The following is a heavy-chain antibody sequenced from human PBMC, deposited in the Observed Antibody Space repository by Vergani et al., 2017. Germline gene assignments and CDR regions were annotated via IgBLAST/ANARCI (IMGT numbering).Heavy chain of an antibody. CDR2: IYYSGRT. D-gene: IGHD3-10*01. V-gene: IGHV4-61*02. CDR3: AGSVAIWFGETKDGGWFDP. CDR1: GGSISGVSYY. Sequence: QVQLQESGPGLVKPSQSLSLTCTVSGGSISGVSYYLSWVRQPAGKGLEWIGRIYYSGRTDYNPSLESRVTISVDTSKNTFSLTVNSVTAADTAIYYCAGSVAIWFGETKDGGWFDPWGQGIPVTVSS. J-gene: IGHJ5*02.